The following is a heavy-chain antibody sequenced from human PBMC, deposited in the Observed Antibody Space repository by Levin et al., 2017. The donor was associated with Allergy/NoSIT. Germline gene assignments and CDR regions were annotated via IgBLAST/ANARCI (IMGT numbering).Heavy chain of an antibody. CDR1: GFSLSGHA. V-gene: IGHV3-23*01. CDR3: AYDSVLPFEY. J-gene: IGHJ4*02. D-gene: IGHD3-16*01. Sequence: GGSLRLSCRASGFSLSGHAMSWVRQAPGKGLNWVSAISGDGNNEYYADSVRGRFTVSRDTSGNTVFLQMDSLSAEDTAVYYCAYDSVLPFEYWGQGTLVTVSS. CDR2: ISGDGNNE.